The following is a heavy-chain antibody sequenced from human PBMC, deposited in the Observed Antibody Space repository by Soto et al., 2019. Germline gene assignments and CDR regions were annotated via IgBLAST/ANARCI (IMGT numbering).Heavy chain of an antibody. V-gene: IGHV3-23*01. D-gene: IGHD6-25*01. Sequence: EVQLLESGGGLVQPGGSLSLSCAASGFTFSSYAMSWVRQAPGKGLEWVSAISGSGGSTYYADSVKGRFTISRDNSKNTLYLQMDSLRAEDTAVYYCAQLRQQRQYYSDYWGQGTLVTVSS. CDR1: GFTFSSYA. CDR3: AQLRQQRQYYSDY. CDR2: ISGSGGST. J-gene: IGHJ4*02.